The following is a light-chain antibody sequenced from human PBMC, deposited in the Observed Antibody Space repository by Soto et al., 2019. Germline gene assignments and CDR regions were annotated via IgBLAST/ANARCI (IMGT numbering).Light chain of an antibody. CDR3: QQGFSRPRT. Sequence: DIQMTQSPSSLSASVGDRVTITCRASQSIRSDSNWYQQRPGKAPKLLIYTTSNLESGVPSRFSGSGSGTDFTLTINNLQLEDFGTYFCQQGFSRPRTFGLGTTVEVK. J-gene: IGKJ1*01. V-gene: IGKV1-39*01. CDR1: QSIRSD. CDR2: TTS.